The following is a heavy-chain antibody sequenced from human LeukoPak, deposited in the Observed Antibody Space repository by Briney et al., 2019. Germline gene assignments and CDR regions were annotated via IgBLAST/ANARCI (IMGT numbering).Heavy chain of an antibody. CDR2: INSDGSST. D-gene: IGHD1-26*01. CDR1: GFTFSDYW. V-gene: IGHV3-74*01. Sequence: PGGSLRLSCAASGFTFSDYWMHWVRQAPGKGLVWVSRINSDGSSTSYADSVRGRFTISRDNAKNTLYLQVNSLRAEDTAVYYCARSRLYSGSPDFDSWGQGTLVTVSS. CDR3: ARSRLYSGSPDFDS. J-gene: IGHJ4*02.